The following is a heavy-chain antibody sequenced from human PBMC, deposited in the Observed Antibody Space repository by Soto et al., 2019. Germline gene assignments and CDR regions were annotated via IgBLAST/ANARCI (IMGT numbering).Heavy chain of an antibody. J-gene: IGHJ4*02. V-gene: IGHV4-31*03. Sequence: QVQLQESGPGLVKPSQTLTLTCTVSGGSINSGRFYWSWIRQHPGKGLEWLGHISDSGSSYYNPSLESRVTISVDTSKNQFSLKLSAVTAADTAVYFCARTTFYDIFTAYYSLFDYWGQGTMVTVSS. CDR1: GGSINSGRFY. CDR3: ARTTFYDIFTAYYSLFDY. D-gene: IGHD3-9*01. CDR2: ISDSGSS.